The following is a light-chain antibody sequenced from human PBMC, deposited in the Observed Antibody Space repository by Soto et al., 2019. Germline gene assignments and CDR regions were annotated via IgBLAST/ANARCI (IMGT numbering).Light chain of an antibody. J-gene: IGLJ2*01. CDR2: YDD. CDR1: SSNIGNNA. CDR3: AAWDDSLL. Sequence: QSVLTQPPSVSEAPRQRVTISCSGSSSNIGNNAVNWYQQLPGKAPKLLIYYDDLLPSGVSDRFSGSKSGTSASLAISGLQSEDEADYYCAAWDDSLLFGGGTQLTVL. V-gene: IGLV1-36*01.